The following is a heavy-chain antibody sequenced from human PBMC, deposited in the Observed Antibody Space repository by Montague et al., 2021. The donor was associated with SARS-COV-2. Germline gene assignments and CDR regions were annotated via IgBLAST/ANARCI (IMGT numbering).Heavy chain of an antibody. CDR3: ARLGRQQLVRLSGMDV. D-gene: IGHD6-13*01. V-gene: IGHV4-39*07. Sequence: SETLSLTCTVSGGSISSGGYYWSWIRQPPGKGLEWIGSIYYSGXTXYXXXXKXRVTISVDTSKNQFSLKLSSVTAADTAVYYCARLGRQQLVRLSGMDVWGQGTTVTVSS. CDR1: GGSISSGGYY. J-gene: IGHJ6*02. CDR2: IYYSGXT.